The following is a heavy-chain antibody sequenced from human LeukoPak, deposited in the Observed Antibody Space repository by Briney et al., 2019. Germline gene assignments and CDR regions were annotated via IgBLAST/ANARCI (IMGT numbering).Heavy chain of an antibody. CDR3: ASAGIDRWELLTHAFDI. D-gene: IGHD4-23*01. V-gene: IGHV1-18*01. J-gene: IGHJ3*02. CDR1: GYTFSSHG. Sequence: GASVKVSCKASGYTFSSHGINWVRRAPGQGLEWMGWINSYNGDTNYAQKFQGRVTLTTDTSTSTAYMELRSLRSDDTAVYYCASAGIDRWELLTHAFDIWGQGTMVTVSS. CDR2: INSYNGDT.